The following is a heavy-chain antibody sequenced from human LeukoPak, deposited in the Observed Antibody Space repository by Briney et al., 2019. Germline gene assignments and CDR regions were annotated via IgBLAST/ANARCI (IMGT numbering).Heavy chain of an antibody. V-gene: IGHV4-39*07. CDR2: IRYSGST. J-gene: IGHJ4*02. CDR1: GASISNSFYY. Sequence: SETLSLTCTVSGASISNSFYYWGWIRQPPGTGLEWIGHIRYSGSTYHNPSLKSRVTISVDTSKNQVSLNLSSVTAADTAVYYCARVAAGKGYPFDYWGQGTLVTVSS. D-gene: IGHD6-13*01. CDR3: ARVAAGKGYPFDY.